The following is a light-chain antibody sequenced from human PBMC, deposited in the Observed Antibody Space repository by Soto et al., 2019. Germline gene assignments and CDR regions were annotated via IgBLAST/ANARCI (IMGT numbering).Light chain of an antibody. CDR1: LNVNSY. V-gene: IGKV3-15*01. J-gene: IGKJ1*01. Sequence: ETVLTQSPATLSLSPGERATLSCRASLNVNSYLAWYQQKPGQAPRVLIYAASTRATGIPDRFSGSGSGTEFTLTISSLHSEDFGVYYCQQYDNWWTFGQGTKVDI. CDR2: AAS. CDR3: QQYDNWWT.